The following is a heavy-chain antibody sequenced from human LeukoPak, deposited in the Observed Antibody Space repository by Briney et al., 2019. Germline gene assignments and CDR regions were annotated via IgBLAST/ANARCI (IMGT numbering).Heavy chain of an antibody. V-gene: IGHV3-23*01. D-gene: IGHD3-22*01. CDR3: AKDRGSGYHYFDY. J-gene: IGHJ4*02. CDR1: GFTFSSYA. CDR2: ISTSGESA. Sequence: GGSLTLSCPVSGFTFSSYAMSWVRQAPGRGLGWVSVISTSGESAYYADSVKGRFIISRDNSKNTLYLQMNSLRAEDTAVYYCAKDRGSGYHYFDYWGQGTLVTVSS.